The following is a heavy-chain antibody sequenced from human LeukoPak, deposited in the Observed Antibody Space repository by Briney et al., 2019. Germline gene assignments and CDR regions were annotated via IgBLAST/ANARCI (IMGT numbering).Heavy chain of an antibody. CDR3: ARRRFYYDSSGYYTSPLDY. CDR2: INHSGST. J-gene: IGHJ4*02. CDR1: GRSFSGYY. D-gene: IGHD3-22*01. Sequence: SETLSLTCAVYGRSFSGYYWSWIRQPPGKGLEWIGEINHSGSTNYNPSLKSRVAISVDTSKNQFSLKLSSVTAADTAVYYCARRRFYYDSSGYYTSPLDYWGQGTLVTVSS. V-gene: IGHV4-34*01.